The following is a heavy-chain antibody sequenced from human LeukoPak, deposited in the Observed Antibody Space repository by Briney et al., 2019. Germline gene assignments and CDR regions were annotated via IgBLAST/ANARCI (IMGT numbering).Heavy chain of an antibody. CDR3: ARDSGAIVGAPKAAFDI. Sequence: GGSLRLSCTTSEFSFRTYAMTWVRQAPGKGLEWVSTISVDDQGSTYYTDSVKGRFTISRDTSQNTLSLQMNSLRAEDTAVYYCARDSGAIVGAPKAAFDIWGQGTMVTVSS. CDR1: EFSFRTYA. D-gene: IGHD1-26*01. J-gene: IGHJ3*02. V-gene: IGHV3-23*01. CDR2: ISVDDQGST.